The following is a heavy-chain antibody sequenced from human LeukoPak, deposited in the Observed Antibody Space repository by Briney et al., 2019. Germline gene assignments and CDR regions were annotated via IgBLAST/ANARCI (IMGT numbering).Heavy chain of an antibody. CDR3: ARDSPGIVVVPAATVDYYGMDV. V-gene: IGHV3-48*02. D-gene: IGHD2-2*01. J-gene: IGHJ6*02. CDR2: ISSSSSTI. CDR1: GFTFRNYV. Sequence: GGSLRLSCAASGFTFRNYVIHWVRQAPGKGLEWVSYISSSSSTIYYADSVKGRFTISRDNAKNSLYLQMNSLRDEDTAVYYCARDSPGIVVVPAATVDYYGMDVWGQGTTVTVSS.